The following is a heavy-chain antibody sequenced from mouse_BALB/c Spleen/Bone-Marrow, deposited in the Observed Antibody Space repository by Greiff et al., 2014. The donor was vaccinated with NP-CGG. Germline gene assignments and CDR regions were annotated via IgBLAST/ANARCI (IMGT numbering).Heavy chain of an antibody. Sequence: VMLVESGPGLVAPSQSLSITCTVSGFSLTSYGVHWVRQPPGRGLEWLGVIWAGGSTNYNSALMSRLSISKDNPKSQVFLKMNSLQTDDTAMYYRASNPYFDYWGQGTTLTVSS. CDR3: ASNPYFDY. V-gene: IGHV2-9*02. CDR2: IWAGGST. J-gene: IGHJ2*01. D-gene: IGHD6-1*01. CDR1: GFSLTSYG.